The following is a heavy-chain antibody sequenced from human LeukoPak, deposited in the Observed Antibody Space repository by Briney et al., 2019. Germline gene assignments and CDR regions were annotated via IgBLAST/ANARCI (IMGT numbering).Heavy chain of an antibody. V-gene: IGHV3-7*03. CDR1: GFTFSSYW. CDR3: AREDGDYAMVRFQH. J-gene: IGHJ1*01. CDR2: IKQDGSEK. Sequence: GGSLRLSCAASGFTFSSYWMSWVRQAPGKGLEWVANIKQDGSEKYYVDSVKGRFTISRDNAKNSLYLQMNSLRAEDTAAYYCAREDGDYAMVRFQHWGQGTLVTVSS. D-gene: IGHD4-17*01.